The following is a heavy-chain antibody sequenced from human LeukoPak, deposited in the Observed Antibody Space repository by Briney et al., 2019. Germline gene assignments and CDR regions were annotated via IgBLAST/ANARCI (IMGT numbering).Heavy chain of an antibody. Sequence: GGSLRLSCVASGFTFSSYWMTWVRQAPGKGLEWVANIKQDTGETYYVDSVKGRFTISRDNAKNSLYLQMNSLRVEDTAVYYCARELGKTWWGAARPFDFWGQGTLVTVSS. V-gene: IGHV3-7*01. CDR2: IKQDTGET. J-gene: IGHJ4*02. CDR1: GFTFSSYW. D-gene: IGHD6-6*01. CDR3: ARELGKTWWGAARPFDF.